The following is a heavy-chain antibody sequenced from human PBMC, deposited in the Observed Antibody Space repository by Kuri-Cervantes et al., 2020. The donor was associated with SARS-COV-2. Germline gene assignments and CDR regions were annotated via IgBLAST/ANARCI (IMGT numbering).Heavy chain of an antibody. J-gene: IGHJ6*02. V-gene: IGHV3-11*01. CDR3: ARDKRGYSYDPYYYYGMDV. CDR1: GFTFSDYY. Sequence: GGSLRLSCAASGFTFSDYYMSWIRQAPGKGLEWVSYISSSGSTIYYADSVKGRFTISRDNAKNSLYLQMNSLRAEDTAVYYYARDKRGYSYDPYYYYGMDVWGQGTTVTVSS. CDR2: ISSSGSTI. D-gene: IGHD5-18*01.